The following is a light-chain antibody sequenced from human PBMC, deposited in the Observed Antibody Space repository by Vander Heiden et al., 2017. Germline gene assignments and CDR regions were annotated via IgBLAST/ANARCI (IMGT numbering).Light chain of an antibody. V-gene: IGKV1-33*01. Sequence: DIQMTQSPAFLSASVGDRVTITCQASQYIGKYLSWYQQKPGKAPNLLIYAASNLEVGVPPRFSASGSGTEFILTINSLQPEDIAVYYCQQHESLPTFGQGTKVEIK. J-gene: IGKJ2*01. CDR3: QQHESLPT. CDR2: AAS. CDR1: QYIGKY.